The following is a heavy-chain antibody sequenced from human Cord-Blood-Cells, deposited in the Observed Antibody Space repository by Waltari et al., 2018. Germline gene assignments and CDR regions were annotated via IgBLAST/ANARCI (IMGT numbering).Heavy chain of an antibody. V-gene: IGHV4-38-2*01. Sequence: QVQLQESGPGLVKPSETLSLTCAVSGYSISSGYYWCWIRQPPGKGLEWIGSIYHSGSTYYNPSLKSRVTISVDTSKNQFSLKLSSVTAADTAVYYCASGETGYSSSWYDYWGQGTLVTVSS. CDR2: IYHSGST. J-gene: IGHJ4*02. CDR1: GYSISSGYY. CDR3: ASGETGYSSSWYDY. D-gene: IGHD6-13*01.